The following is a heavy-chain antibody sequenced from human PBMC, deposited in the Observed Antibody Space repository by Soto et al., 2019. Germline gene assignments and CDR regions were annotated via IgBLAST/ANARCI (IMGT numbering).Heavy chain of an antibody. CDR3: ARDQYSSVLGLCRY. Sequence: EVQLVESGGGLVKPGGSLRLSCAASGFTFSSYSMNWVRQAPGKGLEWVSSISSSSSYIYYADSVKGRFNISRDNAKNSLYLQMNSLRAEDTAVYYCARDQYSSVLGLCRYWGQGTLVTVSS. CDR1: GFTFSSYS. CDR2: ISSSSSYI. D-gene: IGHD6-19*01. J-gene: IGHJ4*02. V-gene: IGHV3-21*01.